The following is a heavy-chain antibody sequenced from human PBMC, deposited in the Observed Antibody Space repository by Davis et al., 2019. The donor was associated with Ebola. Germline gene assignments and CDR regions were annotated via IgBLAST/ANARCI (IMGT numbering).Heavy chain of an antibody. CDR3: ARENIAAAGTWYYYYGMDV. CDR2: IYYSGST. J-gene: IGHJ6*02. D-gene: IGHD6-13*01. Sequence: SETLSLTCTVSGGSISSYYWSWIRQPPGKGLEWIGYIYYSGSTNYNPSLKSRVTISVDTSKNQFSLKLSSVTAADTAVYYCARENIAAAGTWYYYYGMDVWGQGTTVTVSS. CDR1: GGSISSYY. V-gene: IGHV4-59*01.